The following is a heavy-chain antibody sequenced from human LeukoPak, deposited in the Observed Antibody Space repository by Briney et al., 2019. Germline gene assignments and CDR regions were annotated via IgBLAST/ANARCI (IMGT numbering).Heavy chain of an antibody. CDR3: ARALLSGDVYYFDY. V-gene: IGHV3-74*01. D-gene: IGHD3-10*01. CDR2: INSDGSTT. CDR1: GFTFSTYW. Sequence: TGGSLRLSCAASGFTFSTYWMHWVRQAPGKGLVWVSRINSDGSTTTYADSVKGRFTISRDNAKNTLYLQMNSLRAEDTAVYYCARALLSGDVYYFDYWGQGTLVTVSS. J-gene: IGHJ4*02.